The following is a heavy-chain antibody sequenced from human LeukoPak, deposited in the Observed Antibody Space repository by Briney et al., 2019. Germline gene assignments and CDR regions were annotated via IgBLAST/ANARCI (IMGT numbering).Heavy chain of an antibody. V-gene: IGHV3-23*01. CDR2: ITASGDST. CDR3: AKGIFVG. CDR1: GFPFSSYP. Sequence: PGGSLRLSCAGSGFPFSSYPISWVRQPPGKGLEWVSAITASGDSTYSADSVKGRFTISRANSKNTLYLQMNSLRAEDTAVYYCAKGIFVGWGQGTLVTVSS. J-gene: IGHJ4*02.